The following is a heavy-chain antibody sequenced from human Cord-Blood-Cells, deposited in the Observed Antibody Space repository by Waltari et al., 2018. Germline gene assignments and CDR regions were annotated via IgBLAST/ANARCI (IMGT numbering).Heavy chain of an antibody. CDR3: ARDSQYDFWSGYYFDY. V-gene: IGHV4-38-2*02. Sequence: QVQLQESGPGLVKPSETLSLTCAVSGYSISSGYYWGWIRQPPGKGLEWIGSIYHSGSTYYNPSLKSRVTISVDTSKNQFSLKLSSVTAADTAVYYCARDSQYDFWSGYYFDYWGQGTLVTVSS. CDR1: GYSISSGYY. CDR2: IYHSGST. D-gene: IGHD3-3*01. J-gene: IGHJ4*02.